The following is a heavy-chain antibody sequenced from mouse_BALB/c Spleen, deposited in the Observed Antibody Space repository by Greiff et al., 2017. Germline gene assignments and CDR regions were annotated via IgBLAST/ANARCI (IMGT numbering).Heavy chain of an antibody. CDR1: GFAFSSYD. CDR2: ISSGGGST. Sequence: EVKLVESGGGLVKPGGSLKLSCAASGFAFSSYDMSWVRQTPEKRLEWVAYISSGGGSTYYPDTVKGRFTISRDNAKNTLYLQMSSLKSEDTAMYYCASHYGSSPYYFDYWGQGTTLTVSS. CDR3: ASHYGSSPYYFDY. D-gene: IGHD1-1*01. V-gene: IGHV5-12-1*01. J-gene: IGHJ2*01.